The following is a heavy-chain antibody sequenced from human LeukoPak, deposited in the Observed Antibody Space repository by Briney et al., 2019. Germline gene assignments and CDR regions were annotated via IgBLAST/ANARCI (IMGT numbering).Heavy chain of an antibody. CDR1: GYTFTGYY. Sequence: ASVKVSCKASGYTFTGYYMHWVRQAPGQGLEWMGWINPNSGGTNYAQKFQGRVTMTRDTSISTAYMELSRLRSDDTAVYYCARVTRGDTENYYYYYYMDVWGKETTVTVSS. J-gene: IGHJ6*03. V-gene: IGHV1-2*02. CDR3: ARVTRGDTENYYYYYYMDV. D-gene: IGHD6-25*01. CDR2: INPNSGGT.